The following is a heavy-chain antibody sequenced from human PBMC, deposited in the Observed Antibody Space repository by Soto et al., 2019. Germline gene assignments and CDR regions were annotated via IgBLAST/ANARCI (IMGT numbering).Heavy chain of an antibody. Sequence: PGGSLSLSCAASGSTFSSYSMNWVRQAPGKGLEWVSSISSSSSYIYYADSVKGRFTISRDNAKNSLYLQMNSLRAEDTAVYYCAREVKGQLVPFDYWGQGTLVTVSS. D-gene: IGHD6-6*01. CDR1: GSTFSSYS. V-gene: IGHV3-21*01. CDR3: AREVKGQLVPFDY. CDR2: ISSSSSYI. J-gene: IGHJ4*02.